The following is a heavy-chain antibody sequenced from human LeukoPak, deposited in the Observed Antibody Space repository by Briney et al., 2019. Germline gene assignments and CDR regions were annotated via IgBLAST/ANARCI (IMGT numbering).Heavy chain of an antibody. D-gene: IGHD3-10*01. V-gene: IGHV4-59*01. CDR3: ARAPYGSGSLIDY. Sequence: SETLSLTCTVSGDSISAYYWSWIRQTPGKGLEWIAFIHSSGTTNYNPSLKSRVTISVDTSKNQFSLKLSSVTAADTAVYYCARAPYGSGSLIDYWGQGTLVTVSS. J-gene: IGHJ4*02. CDR1: GDSISAYY. CDR2: IHSSGTT.